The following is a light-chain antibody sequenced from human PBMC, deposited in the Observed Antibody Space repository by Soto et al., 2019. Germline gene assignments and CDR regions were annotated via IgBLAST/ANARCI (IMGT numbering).Light chain of an antibody. V-gene: IGKV1-12*01. J-gene: IGKJ5*01. CDR3: QQFNNYLPIT. CDR1: QAIDSW. Sequence: DIQMTQSPSSVSASVGDRVTITCRASQAIDSWLAWYQQKPGEAPKLLIFTGSLLHSGVPPRFSGSGSGTDFTLTISSLQPEDFATYYCQQFNNYLPITFGQGTRLEI. CDR2: TGS.